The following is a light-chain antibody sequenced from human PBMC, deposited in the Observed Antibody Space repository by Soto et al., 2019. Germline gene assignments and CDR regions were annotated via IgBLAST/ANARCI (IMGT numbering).Light chain of an antibody. Sequence: SDTRRVAKGGRAPLSSRASQTINNNVAWYQLKDGQVPRLVIYGASTRATDIPARFSGSGSGTEYTLTISSLQTAAYAQFHCQHHNILPQPFGLGTKVDIK. J-gene: IGKJ1*01. CDR3: QHHNILPQP. CDR2: GAS. CDR1: QTINNN. V-gene: IGKV3-15*01.